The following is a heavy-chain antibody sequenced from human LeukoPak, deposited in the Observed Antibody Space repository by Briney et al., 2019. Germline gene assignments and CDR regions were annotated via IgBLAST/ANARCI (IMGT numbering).Heavy chain of an antibody. CDR2: IYYSGST. CDR3: ARDVTPDAFDI. D-gene: IGHD1-14*01. Sequence: PSETLSLTCTVSGGSISSYYWSWIRQPPGKGLEWIGYIYYSGSTNYNPSLKSRVTISVDTSKNQFSLKLSSVTAADTAVYYCARDVTPDAFDIWGQGTMVTVSS. J-gene: IGHJ3*02. V-gene: IGHV4-59*01. CDR1: GGSISSYY.